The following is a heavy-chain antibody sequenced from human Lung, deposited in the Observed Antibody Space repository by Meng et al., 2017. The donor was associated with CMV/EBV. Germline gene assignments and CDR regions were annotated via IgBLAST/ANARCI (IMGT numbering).Heavy chain of an antibody. J-gene: IGHJ4*02. V-gene: IGHV1-2*04. D-gene: IGHD2-21*01. Sequence: SGGRFSGYHWSWVRQAPGQGLEWVGVSYHNGRATDYGCIFRRWATLAKDTSIHSAFLLLTGMDFDATVHYCAARGFIGGGGRNGRDSWGQGTLVTVSS. CDR1: GGRFSGYH. CDR2: SYHNGRAT. CDR3: ARGFIGGGGRNGRDS.